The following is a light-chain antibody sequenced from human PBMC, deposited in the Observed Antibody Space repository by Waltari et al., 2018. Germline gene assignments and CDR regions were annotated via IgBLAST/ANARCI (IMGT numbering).Light chain of an antibody. Sequence: DIVMTQSPDSLAVSLGERATIKCKSGQSLLYRANNKNYLAWYQQKPGQPPKRLIYWASTLDSGVPDRFSGSGSGTDFTLTISSLQAADVAVYYCQQYFDTPSFGPGTKVEIK. CDR2: WAS. CDR1: QSLLYRANNKNY. J-gene: IGKJ3*01. V-gene: IGKV4-1*01. CDR3: QQYFDTPS.